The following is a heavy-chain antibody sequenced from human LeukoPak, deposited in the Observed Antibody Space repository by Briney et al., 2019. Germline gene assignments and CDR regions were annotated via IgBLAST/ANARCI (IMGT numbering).Heavy chain of an antibody. CDR3: ARDQEEDGDYGNWFDP. Sequence: HPWGSLRLSCAASGFTFSSYAMHWVRQAPGKGLEWVAVISYDGSNKYYADSVKGRFTISRDNSKNTLYLQMNSLRAEDTAVYYCARDQEEDGDYGNWFDPWGQGTLVTVSS. CDR1: GFTFSSYA. D-gene: IGHD4-17*01. CDR2: ISYDGSNK. J-gene: IGHJ5*02. V-gene: IGHV3-30-3*01.